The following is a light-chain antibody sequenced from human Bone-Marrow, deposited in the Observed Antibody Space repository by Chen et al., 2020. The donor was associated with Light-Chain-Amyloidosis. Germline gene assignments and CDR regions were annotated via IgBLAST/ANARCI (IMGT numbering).Light chain of an antibody. Sequence: DIQMTQSPSSRSASVGDRVTVTCRASQSLNTYLNWYQHKPGKAPKLLIYAASTLQSGVPSRFSGSGSGTDFTLTITNLQAEDFATYYCQQSYIAPYTFGQGTMLEIK. V-gene: IGKV1-39*01. CDR3: QQSYIAPYT. CDR2: AAS. J-gene: IGKJ2*01. CDR1: QSLNTY.